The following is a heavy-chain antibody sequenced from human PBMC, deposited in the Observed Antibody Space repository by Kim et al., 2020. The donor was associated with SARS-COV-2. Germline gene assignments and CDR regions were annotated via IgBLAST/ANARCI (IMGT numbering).Heavy chain of an antibody. CDR2: IEPTVGRA. J-gene: IGHJ6*02. CDR3: VREIEIPTAYYYYGLDV. D-gene: IGHD4-17*01. CDR1: GYTFTRYY. V-gene: IGHV1-46*01. Sequence: ASVKVSCKASGYTFTRYYMHWVRQAPGQGLEWLGMIEPTVGRASYAQNFQGRVSITRDSSTSTVYMELSSLRSEDTAVYYCVREIEIPTAYYYYGLDVWGQGTTVTVSS.